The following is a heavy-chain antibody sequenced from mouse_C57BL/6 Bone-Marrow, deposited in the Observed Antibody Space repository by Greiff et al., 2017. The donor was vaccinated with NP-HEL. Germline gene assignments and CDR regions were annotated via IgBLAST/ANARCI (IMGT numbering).Heavy chain of an antibody. D-gene: IGHD1-1*01. V-gene: IGHV14-4*01. Sequence: EVKLMESGAELVRPGASVKLSCTASGFNIKDDYMHWVKQRPEQGLEWIGWIDPENGDTEYASKFKGKATITADTSSNTAYLQLSSLTSEDTAVYYFTPLPITTVDPYYYAMDYWGQGTSVTVAS. CDR2: IDPENGDT. J-gene: IGHJ4*01. CDR3: TPLPITTVDPYYYAMDY. CDR1: GFNIKDDY.